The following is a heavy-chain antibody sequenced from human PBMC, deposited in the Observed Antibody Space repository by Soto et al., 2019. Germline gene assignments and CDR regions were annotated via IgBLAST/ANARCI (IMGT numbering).Heavy chain of an antibody. CDR2: ISGSGGST. D-gene: IGHD5-18*01. Sequence: EVQLLESGGGLVQPGGSLRLSCAASGFTFSSYAMSWVRQAPGKGLEWVSAISGSGGSTYYADSVKGRVTISRDNSKNTLYLQMNSLRAEDTAVYFCAKDLEYSYGYDAFDIWGQGTMVTVSS. CDR3: AKDLEYSYGYDAFDI. V-gene: IGHV3-23*01. CDR1: GFTFSSYA. J-gene: IGHJ3*02.